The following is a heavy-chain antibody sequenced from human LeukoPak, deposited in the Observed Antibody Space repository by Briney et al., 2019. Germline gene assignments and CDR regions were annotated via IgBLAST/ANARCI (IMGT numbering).Heavy chain of an antibody. Sequence: TGGSLRLSCAASGLTFSSYAMSWVRQAPGKGLEWVSAISGSGGSTYYADSVKGRFTISRDNSKNTLYLHMNSLRAGDTAVYYCAKGDSSAFTYYFDYWGQGSLVTVSS. CDR3: AKGDSSAFTYYFDY. V-gene: IGHV3-23*01. J-gene: IGHJ4*02. CDR2: ISGSGGST. CDR1: GLTFSSYA. D-gene: IGHD3-22*01.